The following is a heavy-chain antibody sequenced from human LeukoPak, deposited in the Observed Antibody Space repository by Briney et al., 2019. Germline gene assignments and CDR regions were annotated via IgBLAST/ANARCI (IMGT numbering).Heavy chain of an antibody. CDR3: ARVYYYGSGSYSAGAEYYQH. CDR2: INPNSGGT. D-gene: IGHD3-10*01. J-gene: IGHJ1*01. V-gene: IGHV1-2*06. Sequence: GASVKVSCKASGYTFTGYYMHWVRQAPGQGLEWMGRINPNSGGTNYAQKFQGRVTMTRDTSISTAYMELSRLRSDDTAVYYCARVYYYGSGSYSAGAEYYQHWGQGTLVTVSS. CDR1: GYTFTGYY.